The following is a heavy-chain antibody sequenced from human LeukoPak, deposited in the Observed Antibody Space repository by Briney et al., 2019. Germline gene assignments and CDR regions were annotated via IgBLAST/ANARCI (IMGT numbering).Heavy chain of an antibody. CDR2: IYYRGRT. CDR3: ARLDYYASGFFEY. D-gene: IGHD3-10*01. J-gene: IGHJ4*02. CDR1: GGSLKRYY. V-gene: IGHV4-59*08. Sequence: SETLSLTCIGSGGSLKRYYWSWIRQPPAKGLEGIGYIYYRGRTNYNPLLKSRVTISVDTSKNQFSLKLSSVTATDTAVYYCARLDYYASGFFEYWGRGTLVTVSS.